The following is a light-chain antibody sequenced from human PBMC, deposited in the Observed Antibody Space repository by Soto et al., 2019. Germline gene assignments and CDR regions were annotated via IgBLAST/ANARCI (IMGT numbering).Light chain of an antibody. V-gene: IGKV1-27*01. J-gene: IGKJ4*01. CDR2: ATS. CDR3: QKYNSAPLT. Sequence: DVQMTQSPSSLSAFVGDRVTITCRASQGIAPYFAWFQQKPGKVPKLLIYATSTLQSGVPSRFSGSGSGTDFTLTISSLQPEDVGTYYCQKYNSAPLTGGGGTKVEIK. CDR1: QGIAPY.